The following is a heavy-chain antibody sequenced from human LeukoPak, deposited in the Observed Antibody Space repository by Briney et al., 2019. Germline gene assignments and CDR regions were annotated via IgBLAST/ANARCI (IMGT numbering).Heavy chain of an antibody. J-gene: IGHJ4*02. CDR3: ARGGIYYDSSGFDY. D-gene: IGHD3-22*01. CDR2: IYYSGST. V-gene: IGHV4-59*01. CDR1: GGSISSYY. Sequence: KSSETLSLTCTVSGGSISSYYWSWIRQPPGKGLEWIGYIYYSGSTNYNPSLKSRVTISVDTSKNQFSLKLSSVTAADTAVYYCARGGIYYDSSGFDYWGQGTLVTVSS.